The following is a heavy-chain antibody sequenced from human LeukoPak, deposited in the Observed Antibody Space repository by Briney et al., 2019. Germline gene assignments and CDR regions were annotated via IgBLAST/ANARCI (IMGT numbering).Heavy chain of an antibody. Sequence: ASVKVSCTASGYTFSDYAMHWVRQAPGQRFEWMVWIDADNGDTRYSQKFQGRVTITRDTSASTAYIELRSLRSEDTAMYYCARGSTSDWPLDHWGQETLVTISS. CDR2: IDADNGDT. CDR3: ARGSTSDWPLDH. CDR1: GYTFSDYA. V-gene: IGHV1-3*01. J-gene: IGHJ4*02. D-gene: IGHD2-2*01.